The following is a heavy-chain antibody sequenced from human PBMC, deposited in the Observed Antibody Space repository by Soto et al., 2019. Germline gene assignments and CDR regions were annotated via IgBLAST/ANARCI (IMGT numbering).Heavy chain of an antibody. CDR3: AKRFYSGSSSDTDY. D-gene: IGHD1-26*01. CDR2: ISDSGGRA. CDR1: GFTLSTYA. J-gene: IGHJ4*02. Sequence: GSLRLSCAVSGFTLSTYAMSWVRQAPGKGLEWVSSISDSGGRAYYAASVKGRFTISRDSSKNTLFLQMNSLRPDDTAVYYCAKRFYSGSSSDTDYWGQGTLVTVSS. V-gene: IGHV3-23*01.